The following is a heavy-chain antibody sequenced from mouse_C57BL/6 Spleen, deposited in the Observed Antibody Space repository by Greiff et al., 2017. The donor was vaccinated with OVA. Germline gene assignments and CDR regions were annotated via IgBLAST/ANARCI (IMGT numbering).Heavy chain of an antibody. D-gene: IGHD1-1*01. J-gene: IGHJ1*03. CDR1: GYAFSSSW. Sequence: QVQLKESGPELVKPGASVKISCKASGYAFSSSWMNWVKQRPGKGLEWIGRIYPGDGDTNYNGKFKGKATLTADKSSSTAYMQLSSLTSEDSAVDFCARNYGSSSYWYFDVWGTGTTVTVSS. CDR2: IYPGDGDT. CDR3: ARNYGSSSYWYFDV. V-gene: IGHV1-82*01.